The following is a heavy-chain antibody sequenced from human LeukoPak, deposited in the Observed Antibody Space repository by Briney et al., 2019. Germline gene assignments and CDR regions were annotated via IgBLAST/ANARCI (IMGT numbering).Heavy chain of an antibody. CDR1: GGSISSDSYY. CDR2: IYYSGST. J-gene: IGHJ3*02. CDR3: ARDWALGYSSSWYYAFDI. V-gene: IGHV4-61*01. Sequence: SETLSLTCTVSGGSISSDSYYWSWIRQPPGMGLEWIGYIYYSGSTNYNPSLKSRVTISVDTSKNQFSLKMNSVTAADTAVYYCARDWALGYSSSWYYAFDIWGQGTMVTVSS. D-gene: IGHD6-13*01.